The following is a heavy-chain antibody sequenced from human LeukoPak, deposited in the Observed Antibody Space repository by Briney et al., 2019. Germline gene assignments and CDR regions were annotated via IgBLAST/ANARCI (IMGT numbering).Heavy chain of an antibody. CDR3: ARIPVDTAMADVSLFDY. J-gene: IGHJ4*02. D-gene: IGHD5-18*01. CDR2: ISAYNGNT. V-gene: IGHV1-18*04. CDR1: GYTFTSYG. Sequence: GAPVKVSCKASGYTFTSYGISWVRQAPGQGLEWMGWISAYNGNTNYAQKLQGRVTMTTDTSTSTAYMELRSLRSDDTAVYYCARIPVDTAMADVSLFDYWGQGTLVTVSS.